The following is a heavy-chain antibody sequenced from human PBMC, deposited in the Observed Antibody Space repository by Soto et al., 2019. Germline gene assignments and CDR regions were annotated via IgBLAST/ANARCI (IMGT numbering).Heavy chain of an antibody. J-gene: IGHJ4*02. V-gene: IGHV4-4*02. D-gene: IGHD2-2*01. CDR3: ARHISVPSTRGFDY. CDR1: GGSISTNW. CDR2: IYHSGTT. Sequence: QVQLQESGPGLVKPSGTLSLTCAVSGGSISTNWWSWVRQPPGKGREWIGEIYHSGTTNYNPSLRSRVTISIDKSKTQLSLDLTSVTAADTAVYYCARHISVPSTRGFDYWGQGTLVTVSS.